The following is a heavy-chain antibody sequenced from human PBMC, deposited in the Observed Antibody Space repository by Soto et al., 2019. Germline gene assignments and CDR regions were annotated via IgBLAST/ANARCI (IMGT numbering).Heavy chain of an antibody. V-gene: IGHV4-30-4*01. CDR1: GGSISSGDNY. CDR3: ASNSYGYIFYDS. D-gene: IGHD5-18*01. CDR2: IYYSGST. J-gene: IGHJ4*02. Sequence: QVQLQESGPGLVKPSHTLSLTCTVSGGSISSGDNYWSWIRQPPGKGLEWIGYIYYSGSTYYNPSLKSRVTISVDTSKNQFSLKLNSVTAADTAVYYCASNSYGYIFYDSWGQGTLVTVSS.